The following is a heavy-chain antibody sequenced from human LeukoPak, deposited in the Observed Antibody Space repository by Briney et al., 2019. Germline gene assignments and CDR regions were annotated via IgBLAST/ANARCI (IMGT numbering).Heavy chain of an antibody. CDR3: ARRGDTTMVWGGYYFDY. CDR1: GYTFTGYY. V-gene: IGHV1-2*02. Sequence: ASVKVSCKASGYTFTGYYMHWVRQAPGQGLEWMGWINPNSGGTNYAQKFQGRVTMTRDTSISTAYMELSRLRSDDTAVYYCARRGDTTMVWGGYYFDYWGQGTLVTVSS. CDR2: INPNSGGT. D-gene: IGHD5-18*01. J-gene: IGHJ4*02.